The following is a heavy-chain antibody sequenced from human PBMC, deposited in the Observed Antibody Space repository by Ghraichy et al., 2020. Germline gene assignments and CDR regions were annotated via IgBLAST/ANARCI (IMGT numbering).Heavy chain of an antibody. CDR1: GFTFSDNY. J-gene: IGHJ4*02. D-gene: IGHD4-11*01. CDR2: ISSSGSTI. CDR3: AGLHDYSIAY. V-gene: IGHV3-11*01. Sequence: GGSLRLSCAASGFTFSDNYMSWIRQAPGKGLEWVSYISSSGSTIYYADSVKGRFTISRDNAKKSLSLQMNSLRAEDTAMYYCAGLHDYSIAYWGQGTLVTVSS.